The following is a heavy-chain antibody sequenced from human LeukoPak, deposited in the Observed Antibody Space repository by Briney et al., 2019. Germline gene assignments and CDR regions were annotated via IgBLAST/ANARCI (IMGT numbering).Heavy chain of an antibody. CDR2: IIPIFGTA. CDR3: ARGGYSGYEH. Sequence: ASVKVSCKASGGTFSSYAISWVRQAPGQGLEWMGRIIPIFGTANYAQKFQGRVTITTDESTSTAYMELSSLRSEDTAVYYCARGGYSGYEHWGQGTLVTVSS. D-gene: IGHD5-12*01. V-gene: IGHV1-69*05. CDR1: GGTFSSYA. J-gene: IGHJ4*02.